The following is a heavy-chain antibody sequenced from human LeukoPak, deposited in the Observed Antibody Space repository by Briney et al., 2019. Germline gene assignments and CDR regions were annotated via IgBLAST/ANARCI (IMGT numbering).Heavy chain of an antibody. J-gene: IGHJ4*02. CDR2: VSFDGGNI. CDR1: GFTFNMYG. V-gene: IGHV3-30*18. Sequence: PGGSLRISCAASGFTFNMYGMHWVRQAPGKGLEWVAIVSFDGGNIYYADSVKGRFTISRDNSKNTVSLHMTSLTSDDTAVYYCVKDRKYYFEHWGRGTLVTVSS. CDR3: VKDRKYYFEH.